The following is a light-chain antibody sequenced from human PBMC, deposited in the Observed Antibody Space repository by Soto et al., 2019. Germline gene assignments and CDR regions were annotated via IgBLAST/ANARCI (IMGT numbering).Light chain of an antibody. V-gene: IGLV1-44*01. J-gene: IGLJ1*01. CDR2: SID. CDR1: SSNIGSNT. Sequence: QSVLTQSPSASGTPGQRVTISCSGSSSNIGSNTVNWYQQLPGTAPKVLIYSIDQRPSGVPDRFSGSKSGTSASLAISGLQSEDEADYYCAVWDDSLSGLVFGTGTKATVL. CDR3: AVWDDSLSGLV.